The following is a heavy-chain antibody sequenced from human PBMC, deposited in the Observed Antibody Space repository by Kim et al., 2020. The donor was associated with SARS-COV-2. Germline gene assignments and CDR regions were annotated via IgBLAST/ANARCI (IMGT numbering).Heavy chain of an antibody. CDR3: ARELTIFGVVIMFGY. J-gene: IGHJ4*02. Sequence: QKFQGRVTITRDTAASTAYMELSSLRSEDTAVYYCARELTIFGVVIMFGYWGQGTLVTVSS. V-gene: IGHV1-3*01. D-gene: IGHD3-3*01.